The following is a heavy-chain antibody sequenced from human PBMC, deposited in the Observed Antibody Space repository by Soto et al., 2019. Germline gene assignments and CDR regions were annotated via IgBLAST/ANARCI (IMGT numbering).Heavy chain of an antibody. V-gene: IGHV4-34*01. CDR2: IHHSGST. D-gene: IGHD3-3*01. Sequence: SETLSLTCALYGGSFDGYYWSWIRQSPGKGLEWIGEIHHSGSTEYNPSLKSRVPLSVDTSTKQFSLKMTSMTAADRGVYYCARGVDSWSGYLFWGQGTPVTVSS. CDR1: GGSFDGYY. CDR3: ARGVDSWSGYLF. J-gene: IGHJ4*02.